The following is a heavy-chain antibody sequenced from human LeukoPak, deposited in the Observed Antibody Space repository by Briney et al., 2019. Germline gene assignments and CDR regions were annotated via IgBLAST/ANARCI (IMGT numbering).Heavy chain of an antibody. CDR3: ARRRINSSSWYGGGRFDP. J-gene: IGHJ5*02. CDR2: IYYSGTT. V-gene: IGHV4-39*07. D-gene: IGHD6-13*01. Sequence: SETLSLTCTVSGGSISSSSYYWGWIRQPPGKGLEWVGSIYYSGTTYYNPSLKSRVTISVDTSKNQFSLRLSSVTAADTAVYYCARRRINSSSWYGGGRFDPWGQGTLVTVSS. CDR1: GGSISSSSYY.